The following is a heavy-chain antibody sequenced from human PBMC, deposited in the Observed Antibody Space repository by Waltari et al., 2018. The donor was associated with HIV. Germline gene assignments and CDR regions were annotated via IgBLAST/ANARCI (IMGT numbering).Heavy chain of an antibody. CDR2: INHSGSA. CDR1: GGPFSHFP. V-gene: IGHV4-34*02. D-gene: IGHD3-22*01. Sequence: QQWGAGLLKPSEPLTLTRAGYGGPFSHFPWSWVRQVPGKGLEWLGEINHSGSATYNPSLKSRLIMLVDNFKQQFTLHVSPVTAADTAVYYCARQATIVPTSTLHYYYGLDVWGQGTTVIVSS. J-gene: IGHJ6*02. CDR3: ARQATIVPTSTLHYYYGLDV.